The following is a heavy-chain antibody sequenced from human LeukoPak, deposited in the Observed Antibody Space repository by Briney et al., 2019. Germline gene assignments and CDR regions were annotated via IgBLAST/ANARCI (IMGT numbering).Heavy chain of an antibody. CDR3: ARDGLSGRYSYYFDY. Sequence: GGSLRLSCAASGFTFSSYWMSWVRQAPGKGLEWVANIKQDGSEKYYVDSVKGRFTISRDNAKNSLYLQMSSLRAEDTAVYYCARDGLSGRYSYYFDYWGQGTLVTVSS. J-gene: IGHJ4*02. V-gene: IGHV3-7*01. D-gene: IGHD6-19*01. CDR1: GFTFSSYW. CDR2: IKQDGSEK.